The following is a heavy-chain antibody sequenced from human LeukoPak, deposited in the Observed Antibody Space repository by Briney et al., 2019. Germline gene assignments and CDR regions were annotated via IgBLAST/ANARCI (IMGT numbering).Heavy chain of an antibody. CDR1: GYSISSGYY. CDR2: IYHSGST. J-gene: IGHJ4*02. V-gene: IGHV4-38-2*02. D-gene: IGHD4-17*01. Sequence: KASETLSLTCTVSGYSISSGYYWGWIRQPPGKGLEWIGSIYHSGSTYYNPSLKSRVTISVDTSKNQFSLKLSSVTAADTAVYYCARSSGGDTTLDYWGQGTLVTVSS. CDR3: ARSSGGDTTLDY.